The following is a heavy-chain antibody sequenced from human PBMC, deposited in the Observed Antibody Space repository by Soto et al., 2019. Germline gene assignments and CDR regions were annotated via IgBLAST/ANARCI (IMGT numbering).Heavy chain of an antibody. J-gene: IGHJ5*02. Sequence: QVQLVQSGAEVKKPGSSVQVSCKASGGTFSSYAISWVRQAPGQGLEWLGGIIPIFGTANYAQKFQGRVTITADESTSTAYVEVSSLRSEDTAVYYGARDVGEYFYWFDPWGQGTLVTVTS. CDR2: IIPIFGTA. D-gene: IGHD4-17*01. V-gene: IGHV1-69*12. CDR3: ARDVGEYFYWFDP. CDR1: GGTFSSYA.